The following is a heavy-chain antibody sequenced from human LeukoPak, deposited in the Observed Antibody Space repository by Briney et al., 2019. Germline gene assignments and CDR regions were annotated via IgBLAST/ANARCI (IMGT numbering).Heavy chain of an antibody. Sequence: ASVKVSCKASGYTFTSYGISGVQQAPEQGLNGMGWISAYNGHTNYAQKLQGRVTMTTDTSTSTAYMELRSLRSDDTAVYYCARWLQFNDAFDIWGQGTMVTVSS. CDR1: GYTFTSYG. J-gene: IGHJ3*02. CDR2: ISAYNGHT. CDR3: ARWLQFNDAFDI. D-gene: IGHD5-24*01. V-gene: IGHV1-18*01.